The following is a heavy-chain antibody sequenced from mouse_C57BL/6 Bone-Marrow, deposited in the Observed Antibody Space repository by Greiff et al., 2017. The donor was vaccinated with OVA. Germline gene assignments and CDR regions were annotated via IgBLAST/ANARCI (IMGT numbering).Heavy chain of an antibody. CDR1: GYSFTDSN. CDR3: ARESYYYGSSYEGYFDV. D-gene: IGHD1-1*01. Sequence: EVQLQQSGPELVKPGASVKISCKASGYSFTDSNMNWVKQSNGKSLEWIGVINPNYGTTSYNQKFKGKATLTVDQSSSTAYMQLNSLTSEDSAVYYCARESYYYGSSYEGYFDVWGTGTTVTVSS. V-gene: IGHV1-39*01. J-gene: IGHJ1*03. CDR2: INPNYGTT.